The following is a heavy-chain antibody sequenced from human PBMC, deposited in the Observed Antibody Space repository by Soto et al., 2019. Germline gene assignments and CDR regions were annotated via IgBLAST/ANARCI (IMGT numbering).Heavy chain of an antibody. CDR1: GGSFSGYY. D-gene: IGHD3-3*02. Sequence: SETLSLTCAVYGGSFSGYYWSWIRQTPGKELEWIGEINHSGSTNYNPSLKSRDTISVDTSKNQFSLKLSSVTAAYTAGYYGARGISRDYFDYWGQGTLVTVSS. CDR3: ARGISRDYFDY. V-gene: IGHV4-34*01. CDR2: INHSGST. J-gene: IGHJ4*02.